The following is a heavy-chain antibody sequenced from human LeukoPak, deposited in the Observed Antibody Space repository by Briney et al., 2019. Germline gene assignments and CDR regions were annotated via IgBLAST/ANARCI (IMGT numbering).Heavy chain of an antibody. CDR2: IHYSGTI. V-gene: IGHV4-34*01. D-gene: IGHD5-24*01. CDR1: GGSFSGYY. Sequence: PSETLSLTCAVYGGSFSGYYWSWIRQPPGKGLEWIGSIHYSGTIYYNPSLKSRVTISIDASKNKFSLRLRSVTAADTAVYYCARHHSLQFNNVVDSLNWFDPWGHGTLVTVSS. J-gene: IGHJ5*02. CDR3: ARHHSLQFNNVVDSLNWFDP.